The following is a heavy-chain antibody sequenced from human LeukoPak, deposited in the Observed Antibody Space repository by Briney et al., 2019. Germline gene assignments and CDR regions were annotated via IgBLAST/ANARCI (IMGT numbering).Heavy chain of an antibody. Sequence: SETLSLTCTVSGGSISSGSYYWSWIRQPPGKGLEWIGYIYYSGSTNYNPSLKSRVTISVDTSKNQLSLKLSSVAAADTAVYYCARDRGTAAAEPDFDYWGQGTLVTVSS. CDR3: ARDRGTAAAEPDFDY. V-gene: IGHV4-61*01. CDR1: GGSISSGSYY. J-gene: IGHJ4*02. CDR2: IYYSGST. D-gene: IGHD6-13*01.